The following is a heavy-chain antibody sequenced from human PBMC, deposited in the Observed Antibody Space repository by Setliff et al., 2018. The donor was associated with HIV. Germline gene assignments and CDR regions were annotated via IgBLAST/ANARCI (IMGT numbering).Heavy chain of an antibody. Sequence: GGSLRLSCAVSGFTFSSKAMHWVRQAPGKGLEWVAVISYDGSNKYYADSVKGRFTISRDNSKNTLYLQMNSLRAEDTAVYYCARDLSGWHWKMHFDYWGQGTLVTVSS. CDR3: ARDLSGWHWKMHFDY. CDR1: GFTFSSKA. J-gene: IGHJ4*02. V-gene: IGHV3-30*04. CDR2: ISYDGSNK. D-gene: IGHD3-22*01.